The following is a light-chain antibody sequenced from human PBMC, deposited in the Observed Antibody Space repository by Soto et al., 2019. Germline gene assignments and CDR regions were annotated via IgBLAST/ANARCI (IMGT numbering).Light chain of an antibody. Sequence: QSALTQPPSASGSPGQSVTISCTGTSSDVGGYNYVSWYQQHAGKAPKLMIYEVSKRPSGVPDRFSGSKSGNTASLTVSGRQAEEEADYYCSSYAGSNNWGVFGGGTKLTVL. CDR2: EVS. CDR3: SSYAGSNNWGV. J-gene: IGLJ2*01. CDR1: SSDVGGYNY. V-gene: IGLV2-8*01.